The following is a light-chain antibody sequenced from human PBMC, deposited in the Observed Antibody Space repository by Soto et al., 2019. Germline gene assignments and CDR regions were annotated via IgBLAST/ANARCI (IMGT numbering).Light chain of an antibody. CDR1: SSDVGGYDY. CDR3: TSYTSSSTQV. V-gene: IGLV2-14*01. CDR2: EVT. Sequence: QSALTQPASVSGSAGQSITISCTGTSSDVGGYDYVSWYQQHPGTAPRLIIFEVTNRPSGVSNRFSGSKSGNTASLTISGLQAEDEADYYCTSYTSSSTQVFGTGTKVTVL. J-gene: IGLJ1*01.